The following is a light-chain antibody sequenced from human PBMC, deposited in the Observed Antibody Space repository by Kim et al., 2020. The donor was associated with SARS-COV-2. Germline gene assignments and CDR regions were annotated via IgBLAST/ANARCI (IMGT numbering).Light chain of an antibody. CDR2: DNH. Sequence: QSVLTQPPSVSAAPGQGVTISCSGDNSNIGNNYVSWYQQFPGTAPKLLIYDNHERPSAIPDRFSASKSGTSATLGIIGLQTGDEAEYYCATWDSSLSARVFGGGTKVTVL. CDR1: NSNIGNNY. V-gene: IGLV1-51*01. CDR3: ATWDSSLSARV. J-gene: IGLJ3*02.